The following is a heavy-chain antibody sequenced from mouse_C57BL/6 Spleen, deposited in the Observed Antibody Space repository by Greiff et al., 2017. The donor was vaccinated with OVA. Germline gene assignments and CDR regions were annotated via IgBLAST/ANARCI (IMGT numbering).Heavy chain of an antibody. CDR1: GYAFSSYW. J-gene: IGHJ2*01. CDR2: IYPGDGDT. Sequence: QVQLQQSGAELVKPGASVKISCKASGYAFSSYWMNWVKQRPGKGLEWIGQIYPGDGDTNYNGKFKGKATLTADKYSSTAYMQLSSLTSEDSAVYFCARAGGSSYVFDYWGQGTTLTVSS. D-gene: IGHD1-1*01. CDR3: ARAGGSSYVFDY. V-gene: IGHV1-80*01.